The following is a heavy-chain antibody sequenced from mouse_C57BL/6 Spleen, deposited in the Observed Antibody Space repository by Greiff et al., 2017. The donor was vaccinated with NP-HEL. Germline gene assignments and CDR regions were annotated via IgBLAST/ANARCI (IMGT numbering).Heavy chain of an antibody. V-gene: IGHV3-6*01. J-gene: IGHJ2*01. CDR3: AITGTYYFDY. Sequence: VQLKESGPGLVKPSQSLSLTCSVTGYSITSGYYWNWIRQFPGNKLEWMGYISYDGSNNYNPSLKNRISITRDTSKNQFFLKLNSVTTEDTATYYCAITGTYYFDYWGQGTTLTVSS. CDR2: ISYDGSN. D-gene: IGHD4-1*01. CDR1: GYSITSGYY.